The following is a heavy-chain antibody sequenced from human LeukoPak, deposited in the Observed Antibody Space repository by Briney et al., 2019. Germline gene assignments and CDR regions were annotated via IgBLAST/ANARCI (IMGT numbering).Heavy chain of an antibody. J-gene: IGHJ4*02. CDR3: ARHPTLTSGGNFDY. D-gene: IGHD1-14*01. CDR2: LYNTETT. CDR1: GGSISRSSYY. Sequence: RSSETLSLTRSVSGGSISRSSYYWGWIRQPPGKGLEWIGSLYNTETTYYNPSLQSRVTISVGMSKNQLSLKLSSVTAADTAVYYCARHPTLTSGGNFDYWGQGTLVTVSS. V-gene: IGHV4-39*01.